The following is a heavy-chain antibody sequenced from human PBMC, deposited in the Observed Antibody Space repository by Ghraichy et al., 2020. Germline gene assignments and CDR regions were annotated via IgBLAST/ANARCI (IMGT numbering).Heavy chain of an antibody. Sequence: GGSLRLSCAASGFTFSGYAMSWVRQAPGKGLEWVSGIGGSGGTTYYADSVKGQFSISRDNSKNTLYLQMNSLRVEDTAVYYCAKGDPYDFWSGYSSYGMDVWVQGTTVTVSS. CDR2: IGGSGGTT. J-gene: IGHJ6*02. CDR3: AKGDPYDFWSGYSSYGMDV. D-gene: IGHD3-3*01. V-gene: IGHV3-23*01. CDR1: GFTFSGYA.